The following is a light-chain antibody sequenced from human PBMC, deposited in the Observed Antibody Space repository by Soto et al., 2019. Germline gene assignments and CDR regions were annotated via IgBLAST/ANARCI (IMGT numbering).Light chain of an antibody. CDR3: QAWDSSTADVV. J-gene: IGLJ2*01. Sequence: SYELTQPPSVSVSPGQTASITCSGDKLGDKYACWYQQKPGQSPVLVIYQDSKRPSGIPERFSGSNSGNTATLTISGTQAMDEADYYCQAWDSSTADVVFGGGTKVTV. V-gene: IGLV3-1*01. CDR1: KLGDKY. CDR2: QDS.